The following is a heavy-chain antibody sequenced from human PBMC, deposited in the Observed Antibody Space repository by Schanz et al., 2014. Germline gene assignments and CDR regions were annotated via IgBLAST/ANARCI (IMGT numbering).Heavy chain of an antibody. J-gene: IGHJ6*02. Sequence: VQLEQSGAEVKKPGSSVKVSCKASGGTFSSFGINWVRQAPGQGLEWMGRIIPSLGLAKYEQKFQDKVTITADTSATTAYMEWSSLRSEDTAVYYCARDGGEVGRRVIERVNHYYYGMDVWGQGTTVAVSS. CDR1: GGTFSSFG. V-gene: IGHV1-69*04. CDR3: ARDGGEVGRRVIERVNHYYYGMDV. CDR2: IIPSLGLA. D-gene: IGHD3-10*01.